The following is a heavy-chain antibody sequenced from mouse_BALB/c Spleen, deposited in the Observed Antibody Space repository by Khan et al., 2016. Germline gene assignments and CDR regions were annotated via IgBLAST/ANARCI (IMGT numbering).Heavy chain of an antibody. Sequence: QVQLQQSGSELVRPGVSVKISCKGSGYTFTDYAMHWVKQSHATSLEWIGVITTNYGGATFNQKFKGRATMTVDKSSSTAYMELARLTSEDSAIYYCARSGSSYNGNFYDYWGQGTTLTVSS. D-gene: IGHD2-10*01. V-gene: IGHV1S137*01. CDR2: ITTNYGGA. CDR1: GYTFTDYA. CDR3: ARSGSSYNGNFYDY. J-gene: IGHJ2*01.